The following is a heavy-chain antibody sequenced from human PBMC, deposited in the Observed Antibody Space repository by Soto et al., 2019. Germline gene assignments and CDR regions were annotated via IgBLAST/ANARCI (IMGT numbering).Heavy chain of an antibody. CDR2: IKTDGSEK. CDR1: GFTFSDYW. J-gene: IGHJ4*02. CDR3: ASSMGRGGNDY. D-gene: IGHD3-10*01. V-gene: IGHV3-7*05. Sequence: EVQLVESGGGLVQPGGSLRLSCAASGFTFSDYWMSWVRQAPGKGLECVANIKTDGSEKYYVDPVKGRFTISRDNAKNSLYLQMNSLRAVDTAVYYCASSMGRGGNDYWGQGTLVAVSS.